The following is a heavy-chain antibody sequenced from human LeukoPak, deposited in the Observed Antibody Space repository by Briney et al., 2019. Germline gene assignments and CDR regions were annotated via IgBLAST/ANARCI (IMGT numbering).Heavy chain of an antibody. CDR3: ARVRY. CDR1: GGSISSSSYY. Sequence: SETLSLTCTVSGGSISSSSYYWSWIRQPPGKGLEWIGEINHSGSTNYNPSLKSRVTISVDTSKNQFSLKLSSVTAADTAVYYCARVRYWGQGTLVTVSS. J-gene: IGHJ4*02. CDR2: INHSGST. V-gene: IGHV4-39*07.